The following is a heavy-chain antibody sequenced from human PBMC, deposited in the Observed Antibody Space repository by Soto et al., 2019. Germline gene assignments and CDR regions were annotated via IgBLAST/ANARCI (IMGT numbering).Heavy chain of an antibody. CDR1: GFTFSSYG. V-gene: IGHV3-33*01. D-gene: IGHD6-6*01. Sequence: PGGSLRLSCAASGFTFSSYGMHWVRQAPGKGLEWVAVIWYDGSNKYYADSVKGRFTISRDNSKNTLYLQMNSLRAEDTAVYYCARDGVRYSSSSGFDYWGQGTLVTVSS. J-gene: IGHJ4*02. CDR3: ARDGVRYSSSSGFDY. CDR2: IWYDGSNK.